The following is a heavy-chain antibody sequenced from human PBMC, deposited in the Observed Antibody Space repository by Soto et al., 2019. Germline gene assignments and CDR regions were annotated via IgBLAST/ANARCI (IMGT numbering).Heavy chain of an antibody. V-gene: IGHV4-59*01. CDR1: GGSITNYY. CDR3: ARDHPHSYGIYYFDY. CDR2: IYSSGST. J-gene: IGHJ4*02. Sequence: SETLSLTCTASGGSITNYYWSWIRQPPGKGLEWIGYIYSSGSTNYNPSLKSRVTISADTSKNQVSLKLTSVTAADTAVYYCARDHPHSYGIYYFDYWGQGTLVTVSS. D-gene: IGHD5-18*01.